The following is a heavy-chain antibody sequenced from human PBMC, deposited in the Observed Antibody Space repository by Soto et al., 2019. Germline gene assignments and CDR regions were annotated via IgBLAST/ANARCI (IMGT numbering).Heavy chain of an antibody. CDR1: GGTFSSYA. D-gene: IGHD5-12*01. J-gene: IGHJ3*02. CDR2: IIPIFGTA. CDR3: ARPYSGYDHDAFDI. Sequence: SVKVSCKASGGTFSSYAISWVRQAPGQGLEWMGGIIPIFGTANYAQKFQGRVTITADESTSTAYMELNSLRSEDTAVYYCARPYSGYDHDAFDIWGQGTMVTVSS. V-gene: IGHV1-69*13.